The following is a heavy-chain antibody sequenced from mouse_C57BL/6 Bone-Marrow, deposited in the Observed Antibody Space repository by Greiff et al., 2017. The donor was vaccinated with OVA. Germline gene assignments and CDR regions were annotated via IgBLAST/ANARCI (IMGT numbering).Heavy chain of an antibody. CDR1: GFNIKDDY. D-gene: IGHD1-1*01. J-gene: IGHJ1*03. CDR3: TPVDSTVVVPYFDV. CDR2: IDPDNGDT. V-gene: IGHV14-4*01. Sequence: EVQLQQSGAELVRPGASVKLSCTASGFNIKDDYMHWVKQRPEQGLEWIGWIDPDNGDTEYASKFQGKATITADTSSNTAYLQLSSLTSEDTAVYYCTPVDSTVVVPYFDVWGTGTTVTVSS.